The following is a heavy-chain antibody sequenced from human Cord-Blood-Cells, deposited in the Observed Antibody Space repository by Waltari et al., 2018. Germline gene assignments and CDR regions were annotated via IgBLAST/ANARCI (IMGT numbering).Heavy chain of an antibody. CDR3: ARQTAYYYDSSGYYFDWFDP. CDR1: GGSISSSSYY. CDR2: IYYSGST. J-gene: IGHJ5*02. D-gene: IGHD3-22*01. Sequence: QLQLQESGPGLVKPSETLSLTCTVSGGSISSSSYYWGWIRQPPGKGLEWIGSIYYSGSTSYTPSLKSRVTISVDTSKNQFSLKLSSVTAADTAVYYCARQTAYYYDSSGYYFDWFDPWGQGTLVTVSS. V-gene: IGHV4-39*01.